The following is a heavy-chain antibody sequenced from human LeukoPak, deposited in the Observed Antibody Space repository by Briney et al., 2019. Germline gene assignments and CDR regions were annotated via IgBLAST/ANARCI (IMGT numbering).Heavy chain of an antibody. D-gene: IGHD3-22*01. J-gene: IGHJ4*02. Sequence: SETLSLTCTVSGGSISSHHWSWLRQPPGKGPVWIGYIYYSGSTNYNPSLKSRVTISVDTSKNQFSLKLSSVTAADAAVYYCARQDYDSSGYYSFDYWGQGTLVTVSS. CDR3: ARQDYDSSGYYSFDY. V-gene: IGHV4-59*11. CDR2: IYYSGST. CDR1: GGSISSHH.